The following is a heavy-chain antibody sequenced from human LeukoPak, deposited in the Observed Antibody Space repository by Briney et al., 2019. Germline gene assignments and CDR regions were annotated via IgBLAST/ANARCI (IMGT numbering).Heavy chain of an antibody. D-gene: IGHD3-22*01. CDR2: ISSSSSTI. CDR1: GFTFSSYS. J-gene: IGHJ4*02. V-gene: IGHV3-48*01. Sequence: PGGSLRLSCAASGFTFSSYSMNWVRQAPGKGLEWVSYISSSSSTIYYADSVKGRFTISRDNAKNSLYLQMNSLRAEDTAVYYCAREYYYDSSGYPGPTKIWGQGTLVTVSS. CDR3: AREYYYDSSGYPGPTKI.